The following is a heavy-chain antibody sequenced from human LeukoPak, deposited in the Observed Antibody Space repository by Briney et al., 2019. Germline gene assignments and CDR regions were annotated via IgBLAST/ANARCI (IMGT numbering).Heavy chain of an antibody. CDR2: INPNSGGT. V-gene: IGHV1-2*02. CDR1: GYSFTDKY. J-gene: IGHJ5*02. Sequence: GASVKVSCMSSGYSFTDKYMHWVRQAPGQGLEWMGWINPNSGGTNYAQKFQGRVTMTTDTSMSTAYMELSRLTSDDTAVYYCARAGGRSWFDPWGQGTLVTVSS. CDR3: ARAGGRSWFDP.